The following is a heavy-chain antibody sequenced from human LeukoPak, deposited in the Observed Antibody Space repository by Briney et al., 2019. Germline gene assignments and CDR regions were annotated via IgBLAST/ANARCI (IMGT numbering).Heavy chain of an antibody. CDR3: ARDLAFIGGELLADPYYYYGMDV. CDR1: GGTFSSYA. D-gene: IGHD1-26*01. V-gene: IGHV1-69*04. Sequence: GSSVKVSCKASGGTFSSYAISWVRQAPGQGLEWMGRIIPILGIANYAQKFQGRVTITADKSTSTAYMELSSLRSEDTAVYYCARDLAFIGGELLADPYYYYGMDVWGQGTTVTVSS. J-gene: IGHJ6*02. CDR2: IIPILGIA.